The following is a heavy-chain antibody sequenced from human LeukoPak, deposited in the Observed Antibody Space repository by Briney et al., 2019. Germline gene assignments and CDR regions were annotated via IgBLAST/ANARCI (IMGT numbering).Heavy chain of an antibody. Sequence: ASVTVSCKASGYTFTSYGISWVRQAPGQGLEWMGWISAYNGNTNYAQKLQGRVTMTTDTSTSTAYMELRSLRSDDTAVYYCATSPVLLWFGDFGYWGQGTLVTVSS. D-gene: IGHD3-10*01. V-gene: IGHV1-18*01. J-gene: IGHJ4*02. CDR2: ISAYNGNT. CDR1: GYTFTSYG. CDR3: ATSPVLLWFGDFGY.